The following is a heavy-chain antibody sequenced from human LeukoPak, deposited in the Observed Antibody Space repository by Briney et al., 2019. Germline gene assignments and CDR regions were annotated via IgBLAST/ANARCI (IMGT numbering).Heavy chain of an antibody. CDR1: GFTFSSYE. D-gene: IGHD3-10*01. J-gene: IGHJ6*03. CDR2: ISGSGSAI. V-gene: IGHV3-48*03. Sequence: GGSLRLSCAASGFTFSSYEMNWVRQAAGKGLEWVSYISGSGSAIYYADSVKGRFTISRDNAKNSLYLQMNSLRAEDTAVYYCARDGYHYYGSGTYFGYYYMDVWGKGTTVTISS. CDR3: ARDGYHYYGSGTYFGYYYMDV.